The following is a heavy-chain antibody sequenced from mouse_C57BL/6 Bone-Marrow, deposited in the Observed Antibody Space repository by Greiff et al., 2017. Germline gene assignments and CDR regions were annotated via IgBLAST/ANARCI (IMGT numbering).Heavy chain of an antibody. V-gene: IGHV14-4*01. Sequence: EVQLQQSGAELVRPGASVKLSCTASGFNIKDDYMHWVKQRPEQGLEWIGWIDPENGDTEYASKFQGKATITADTSSNTAYLQLSSLTSEDTAVYYCTTSYYDHYYFNYGDQGTTLTGSS. CDR2: IDPENGDT. J-gene: IGHJ2*01. D-gene: IGHD2-4*01. CDR1: GFNIKDDY. CDR3: TTSYYDHYYFNY.